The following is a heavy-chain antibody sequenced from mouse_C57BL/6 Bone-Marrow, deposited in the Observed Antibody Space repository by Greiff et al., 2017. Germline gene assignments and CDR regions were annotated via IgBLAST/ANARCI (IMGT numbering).Heavy chain of an antibody. Sequence: EVMLVESEGGLVQPGSSMKLSCTASGFTFSDYYMAWVRQVPEKGLEWVANINYDGSSTYYLDSLKSRFIISRDNAKNILYLQMSSLKSEDTATYYCARGGHAMDYWGQGTSVTVSS. J-gene: IGHJ4*01. V-gene: IGHV5-16*01. CDR2: INYDGSST. D-gene: IGHD3-3*01. CDR3: ARGGHAMDY. CDR1: GFTFSDYY.